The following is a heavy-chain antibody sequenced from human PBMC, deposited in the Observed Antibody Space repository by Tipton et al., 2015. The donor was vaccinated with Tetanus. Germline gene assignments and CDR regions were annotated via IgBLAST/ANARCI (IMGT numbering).Heavy chain of an antibody. CDR2: IYYSGST. D-gene: IGHD6-6*01. V-gene: IGHV4-59*01. CDR1: GGSMSSYY. CDR3: ARERRGIAARPYYFDY. Sequence: TLSLTCTVSGGSMSSYYWSWIRQPPGKGLEWIGYIYYSGSTNYNPSLKSRVSISVDTSKNQFSLKMSSVTAADTAVYYCARERRGIAARPYYFDYWGQGTLVTVSS. J-gene: IGHJ4*02.